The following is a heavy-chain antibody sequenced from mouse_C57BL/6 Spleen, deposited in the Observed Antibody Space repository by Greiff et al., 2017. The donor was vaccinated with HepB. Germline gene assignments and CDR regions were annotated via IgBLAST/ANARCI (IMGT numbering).Heavy chain of an antibody. J-gene: IGHJ1*03. D-gene: IGHD2-1*01. V-gene: IGHV1-18*01. CDR1: GYTFTDYN. CDR3: ARREMGNYDYWYFDV. CDR2: INPNNGGT. Sequence: VQLKESGPELVKPGASVKIPCKASGYTFTDYNMDWVKQSHGKSLEWIGDINPNNGGTIYNQKFKGKATLTVDKSSSTAYMELRSLTSEDTAVYYCARREMGNYDYWYFDVWGTGTTVTVSS.